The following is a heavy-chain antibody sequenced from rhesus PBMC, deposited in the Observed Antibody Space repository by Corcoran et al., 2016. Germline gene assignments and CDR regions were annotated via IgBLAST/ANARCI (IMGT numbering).Heavy chain of an antibody. CDR3: ARESCSGIYCYAGTFDY. CDR2: LSWNSGNT. J-gene: IGHJ4*01. V-gene: IGHV3-78*01. CDR1: GFTFDDYA. D-gene: IGHD2-27*01. Sequence: EVQLVESGGGVVQPGGSLRLSCVASGFTFDDYAVGWVRQAPGKGFEWVSDLSWNSGNTGYADSVKGRFTISRDNAKNSLYLQMNRLRAEDTALYYCARESCSGIYCYAGTFDYWGQGVLVTVSS.